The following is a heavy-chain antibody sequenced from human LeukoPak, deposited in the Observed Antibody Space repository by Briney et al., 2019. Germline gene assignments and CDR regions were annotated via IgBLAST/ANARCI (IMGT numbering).Heavy chain of an antibody. CDR2: ISGDGGST. D-gene: IGHD3-10*01. CDR3: AKDHYGPYYFDY. CDR1: GFTFDDYA. Sequence: GGSLRLSGAASGFTFDDYAMHWVRQAPGKGLEWVSLISGDGGSTYYADSVKGRFTISRDNSKNSLYLQMNSLRTEDTALYYSAKDHYGPYYFDYWGQGTLVTVSS. V-gene: IGHV3-43*02. J-gene: IGHJ4*02.